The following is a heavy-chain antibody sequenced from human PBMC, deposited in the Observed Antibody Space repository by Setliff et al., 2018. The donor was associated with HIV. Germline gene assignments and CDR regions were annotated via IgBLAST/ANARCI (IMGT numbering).Heavy chain of an antibody. Sequence: GASVKVSCKASGYTFINYGIHWVRQAPGQRPQWMGWIIAGDGRTKYSQDFQGRVTFTSDTSATTAYMELSSLRSEDTTVYYCARSGYLLHYFDSWGQGTLVTVS. CDR3: ARSGYLLHYFDS. CDR1: GYTFINYG. V-gene: IGHV1-3*01. J-gene: IGHJ4*02. CDR2: IIAGDGRT. D-gene: IGHD1-26*01.